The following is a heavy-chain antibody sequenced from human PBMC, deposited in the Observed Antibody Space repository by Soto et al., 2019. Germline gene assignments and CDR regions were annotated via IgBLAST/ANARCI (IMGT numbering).Heavy chain of an antibody. V-gene: IGHV1-3*01. D-gene: IGHD3-10*01. CDR3: ARFFSMVGGVGRTYWCAP. Sequence: GASVKVSCKASGYTFTSYAMHWVRQAPGQRLEWMGWINAGNGNTKYSQKFQGRVTITRDTSASTAYMELSSLRSEDTAVYYCARFFSMVGGVGRTYWCAPWGEEPLVTVP. CDR2: INAGNGNT. J-gene: IGHJ5*02. CDR1: GYTFTSYA.